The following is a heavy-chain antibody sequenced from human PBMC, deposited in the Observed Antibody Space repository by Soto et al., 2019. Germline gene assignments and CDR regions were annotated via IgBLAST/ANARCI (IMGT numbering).Heavy chain of an antibody. CDR2: IWYDGSNK. D-gene: IGHD3-16*01. V-gene: IGHV3-33*01. CDR3: ARWGNWKVADN. J-gene: IGHJ4*02. CDR1: GFAFRSHG. Sequence: QVQLVESGGGVVQPGRSLRLSCAASGFAFRSHGMQWVRQTPDKGLEWVAVIWYDGSNKYYADSVKGRFTISRDNSNNMLYLEMNSLRVEDTAVYYCARWGNWKVADNWGQGTLVTVSS.